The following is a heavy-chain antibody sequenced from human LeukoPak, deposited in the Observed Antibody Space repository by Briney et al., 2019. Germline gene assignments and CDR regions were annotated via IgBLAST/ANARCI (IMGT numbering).Heavy chain of an antibody. Sequence: GGSLRLSCAASGFTFSSYEMNWVSQAPGKGLEWVSYISSSGSTIYYADSVKGRFTISRDNAKNSLYLQMNSLRAEDTAVYYCARDMIVGATRDAFDIWGQGTMVTVSS. V-gene: IGHV3-48*03. CDR3: ARDMIVGATRDAFDI. D-gene: IGHD1-26*01. CDR1: GFTFSSYE. J-gene: IGHJ3*02. CDR2: ISSSGSTI.